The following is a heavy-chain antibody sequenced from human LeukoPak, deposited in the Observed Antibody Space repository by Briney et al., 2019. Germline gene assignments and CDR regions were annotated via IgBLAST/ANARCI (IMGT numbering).Heavy chain of an antibody. V-gene: IGHV4-59*12. J-gene: IGHJ5*02. D-gene: IGHD3-3*01. CDR3: ARDPGLNDYWSGWTGFDP. Sequence: SETLSLTCTVSGGSINTYYWSWIRQPPGKGLEWIGFIHYSGSTKYNPSLKSRVIISVETSKDQFSLKLTSVTVADTAVYYCARDPGLNDYWSGWTGFDPWGQGTLVTVSS. CDR1: GGSINTYY. CDR2: IHYSGST.